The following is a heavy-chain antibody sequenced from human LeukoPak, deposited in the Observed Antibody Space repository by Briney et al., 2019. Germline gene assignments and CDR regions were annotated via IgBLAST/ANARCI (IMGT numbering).Heavy chain of an antibody. CDR3: ARGLWFGELIDY. V-gene: IGHV4-59*01. Sequence: SETLSLTCTVSGGSISNYYWSWIRQPPGKGLEWIGYIYYSGSTNYNPSLKSRVTISVDTSKNQFSLKLSSVTAADTAVYYCARGLWFGELIDYWGQGTLVTVSS. D-gene: IGHD3-10*01. J-gene: IGHJ4*02. CDR1: GGSISNYY. CDR2: IYYSGST.